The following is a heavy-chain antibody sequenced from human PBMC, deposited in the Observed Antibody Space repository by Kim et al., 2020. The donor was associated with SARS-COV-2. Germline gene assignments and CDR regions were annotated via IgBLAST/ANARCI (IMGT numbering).Heavy chain of an antibody. CDR3: ARELSHYYGSGITNLWFDP. D-gene: IGHD3-10*01. CDR2: INHSGST. J-gene: IGHJ5*02. CDR1: GGSFSGYY. V-gene: IGHV4-34*01. Sequence: SETLSLTCAVYGGSFSGYYWSWIRQPPGKGLEWIGEINHSGSTNYNPSLKSRVTISVDTSKNQFSLKLSSVTAADTAVYYCARELSHYYGSGITNLWFDPWGQGTLVTVSS.